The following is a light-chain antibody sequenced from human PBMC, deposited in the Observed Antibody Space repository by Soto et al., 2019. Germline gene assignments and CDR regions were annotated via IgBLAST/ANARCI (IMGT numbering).Light chain of an antibody. J-gene: IGLJ3*02. CDR1: SSDVGGYNY. Sequence: QSVLTQPASVSASPGQSVTISCAGTSSDVGGYNYVSWYQQRPGRAPKLMIYEVTYRPSGVSNRFSGSKSGNTASLTISGLQAEDEADYYCCSYAGSSTRVFGGGTKLTVL. CDR3: CSYAGSSTRV. CDR2: EVT. V-gene: IGLV2-14*01.